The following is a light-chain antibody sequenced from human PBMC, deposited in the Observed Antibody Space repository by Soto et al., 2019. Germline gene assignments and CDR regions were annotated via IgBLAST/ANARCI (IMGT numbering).Light chain of an antibody. CDR2: LGS. CDR3: MQTLLTWT. Sequence: FVMTQYPLSLPVTPGQPASISCRSSQSLLHSNGYTYLDWYLQRPGQSPQLLIYLGSYRASGVPDRFSGSGSGTDFTLKISRVEAGDVGVYYCMQTLLTWTFGQGTKV. V-gene: IGKV2-28*01. J-gene: IGKJ1*01. CDR1: QSLLHSNGYTY.